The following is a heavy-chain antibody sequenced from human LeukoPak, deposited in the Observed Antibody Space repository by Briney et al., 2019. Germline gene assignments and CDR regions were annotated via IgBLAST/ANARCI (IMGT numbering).Heavy chain of an antibody. CDR2: IYPGDSDT. Sequence: GESLKISCKGSGYSFTSYWIGWVRQMPGKGLEWLGIIYPGDSDTRYSPSFQGQITISADRSISTAYLQWSSLKASDTAMYYCARRDYDILANFDYWGQGTLVTVSS. V-gene: IGHV5-51*01. J-gene: IGHJ4*02. CDR1: GYSFTSYW. D-gene: IGHD3-9*01. CDR3: ARRDYDILANFDY.